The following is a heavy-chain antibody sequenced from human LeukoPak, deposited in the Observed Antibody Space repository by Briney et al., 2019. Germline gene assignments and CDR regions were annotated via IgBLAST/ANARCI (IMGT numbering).Heavy chain of an antibody. V-gene: IGHV4-59*01. CDR2: IYYSGST. Sequence: SETLSLTCTVSGGSISSYYWSWIRQPPGKGLEWIGYIYYSGSTNYNPSLKSRVTISVDTSKNQFSLKLSSVTAADTAVYYCARSPACSSTSCYGQYYYYYYIDVWGKGTTVTVSS. CDR1: GGSISSYY. D-gene: IGHD2-2*01. CDR3: ARSPACSSTSCYGQYYYYYYIDV. J-gene: IGHJ6*03.